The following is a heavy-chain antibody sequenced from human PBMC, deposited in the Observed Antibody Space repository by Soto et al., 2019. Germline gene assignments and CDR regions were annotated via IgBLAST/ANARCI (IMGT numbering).Heavy chain of an antibody. CDR1: GGSISSSDYY. CDR2: ISFGVTT. D-gene: IGHD6-6*01. Sequence: QVHLQESGPGLVKPSETLSLTCTVSGGSISSSDYYWGWVRQPPGKGLEWIGSISFGVTTYYNPSLKSRLTISIDTPTNQFSLQLSSVTAADTAVYYCATSSVSRLLNHWYFDLWGRGTLVTVSS. CDR3: ATSSVSRLLNHWYFDL. V-gene: IGHV4-39*01. J-gene: IGHJ2*01.